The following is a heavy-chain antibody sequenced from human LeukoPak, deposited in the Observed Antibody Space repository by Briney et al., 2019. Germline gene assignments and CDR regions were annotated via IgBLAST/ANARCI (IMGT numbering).Heavy chain of an antibody. CDR2: IYSGGTT. CDR3: ARDRLPPDYGDYGAFDI. V-gene: IGHV3-66*01. CDR1: GFTVSSNY. Sequence: GGSLRLSCAASGFTVSSNYMSWVRQAPGKGLEWVSVIYSGGTTYYADSVKGRFTISRDNAKNSLYLQMNSLRDEDTAVYYCARDRLPPDYGDYGAFDIWGQGTMVTVSS. D-gene: IGHD4-17*01. J-gene: IGHJ3*02.